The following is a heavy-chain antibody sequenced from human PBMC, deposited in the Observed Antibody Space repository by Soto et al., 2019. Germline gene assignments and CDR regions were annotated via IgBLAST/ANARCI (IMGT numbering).Heavy chain of an antibody. J-gene: IGHJ5*01. Sequence: PGGSLRLSCAASGFTFSSYSMNWVRQTPGKGLEWVGRVKSKTDGGTTDFAAPVKGRFAISRDDSKNMVYLEMNSLKTEDTAIYYCTTDSYITSIIVRFDYWGHGTLVTVSS. CDR2: VKSKTDGGTT. D-gene: IGHD3-22*01. V-gene: IGHV3-15*07. CDR1: GFTFSSYS. CDR3: TTDSYITSIIVRFDY.